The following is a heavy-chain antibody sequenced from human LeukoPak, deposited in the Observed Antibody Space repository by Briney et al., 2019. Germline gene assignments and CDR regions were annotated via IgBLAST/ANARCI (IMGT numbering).Heavy chain of an antibody. Sequence: ASVKVSCKASGYTFTGYYMHWVRQVPGQGLEWMGWINPNSGGTNYAQKFQGRVTMTRDTSISTAYMELSRLRSDDTAVYYCARGTMITFGGVIVNPPGAFDIWGQGTMVTVSS. CDR3: ARGTMITFGGVIVNPPGAFDI. D-gene: IGHD3-16*02. CDR1: GYTFTGYY. V-gene: IGHV1-2*02. CDR2: INPNSGGT. J-gene: IGHJ3*02.